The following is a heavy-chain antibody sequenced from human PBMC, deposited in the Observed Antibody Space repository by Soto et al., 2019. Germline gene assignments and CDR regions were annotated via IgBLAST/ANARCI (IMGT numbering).Heavy chain of an antibody. V-gene: IGHV3-23*01. CDR3: ARVESYGWLFDY. J-gene: IGHJ4*02. Sequence: GGSLRLSCRTSGFTFSNHAMAWVRQAPGKGLEWVSSLSGSGTTTYYVDSVKGRFTISRDNSNDTLNLQMSGLRADDTAVYFCARVESYGWLFDYCGQGALVTVSS. D-gene: IGHD5-18*01. CDR1: GFTFSNHA. CDR2: LSGSGTTT.